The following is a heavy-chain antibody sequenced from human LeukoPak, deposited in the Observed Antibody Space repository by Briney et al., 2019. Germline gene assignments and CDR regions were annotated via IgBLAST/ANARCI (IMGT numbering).Heavy chain of an antibody. CDR3: AREVLIRYDSSGYHTH. CDR1: GFTFSSYA. J-gene: IGHJ4*02. CDR2: ISYDGSNK. D-gene: IGHD3-22*01. V-gene: IGHV3-30-3*01. Sequence: PGRSLRLSCAASGFTFSSYAMHWVRQAPGKGLEWVAVISYDGSNKYYADSVKGRFTISRDNSKNTLYLQMNSLRAEDTAVYYCAREVLIRYDSSGYHTHWGQGTLVTVSS.